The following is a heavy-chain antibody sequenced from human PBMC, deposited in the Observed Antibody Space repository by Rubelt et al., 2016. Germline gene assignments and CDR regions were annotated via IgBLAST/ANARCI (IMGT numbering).Heavy chain of an antibody. CDR1: GGSISSNY. D-gene: IGHD7-27*01. Sequence: QVQLQESGPGLVKPSETLSLTCTVSGGSISSNYWSWIRQPPGKGLEWIGYIYYSGNTYYNPYLKSRVTMSVETSKNQFSLMLSSVTAADTAVYYCASPSTGVLNWYFDLWGRGTLVTVSS. CDR3: ASPSTGVLNWYFDL. V-gene: IGHV4-59*01. CDR2: IYYSGNT. J-gene: IGHJ2*01.